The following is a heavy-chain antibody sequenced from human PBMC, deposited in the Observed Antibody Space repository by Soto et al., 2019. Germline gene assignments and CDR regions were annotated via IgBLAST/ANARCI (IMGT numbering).Heavy chain of an antibody. CDR3: AKDTSRGYCISTSCSGDDDYSYYGMDV. J-gene: IGHJ6*02. Sequence: PGGSLRLSCAASGFTFDDYAMHWVRQAPGKGLEWVSGISWNSGSIGYADSVKGRFTISRDNAKNSLYLQMNSLRAEDTALYYCAKDTSRGYCISTSCSGDDDYSYYGMDVWGQGTTVTVS. CDR2: ISWNSGSI. D-gene: IGHD2-2*01. V-gene: IGHV3-9*01. CDR1: GFTFDDYA.